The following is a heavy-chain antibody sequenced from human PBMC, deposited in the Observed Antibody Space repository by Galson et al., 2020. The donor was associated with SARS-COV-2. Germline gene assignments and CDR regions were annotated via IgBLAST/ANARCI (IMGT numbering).Heavy chain of an antibody. CDR3: AKDRFRKRGVYYYYYGMDV. Sequence: GGSLRLSCAASGFTFSSYGMHWVRQAPGKGLEWVAVISYDGSNKYYADSVKGRFTISRDNSKNTLYLQMNSLRAEDTAVYYCAKDRFRKRGVYYYYYGMDVWGQGTTVTVSS. CDR1: GFTFSSYG. CDR2: ISYDGSNK. D-gene: IGHD3-16*01. V-gene: IGHV3-30*18. J-gene: IGHJ6*02.